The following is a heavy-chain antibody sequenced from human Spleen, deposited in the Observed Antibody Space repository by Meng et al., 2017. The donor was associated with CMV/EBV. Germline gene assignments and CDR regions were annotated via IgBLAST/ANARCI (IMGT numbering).Heavy chain of an antibody. J-gene: IGHJ4*02. CDR3: ARDPEWDLGF. CDR1: RFSFSSNY. CDR2: IYNDGDT. D-gene: IGHD3-3*01. V-gene: IGHV3-53*01. Sequence: GESLKISCAASRFSFSSNYMSWVRQAPGKGLEWVSVIYNDGDTYYADSVKGRFTISRDNSKNTLYLQMNTLRAEDTAVYYCARDPEWDLGFWGQGTLVTVSS.